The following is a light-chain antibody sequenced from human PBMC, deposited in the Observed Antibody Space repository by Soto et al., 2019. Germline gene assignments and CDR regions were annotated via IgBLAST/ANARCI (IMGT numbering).Light chain of an antibody. Sequence: QSALTQPASVSGSPGQSVTISCTGTSSDVGSYNFVSWYQQHPGKAPKLMIYGVTKRPSGVSNRFSGSKSGNTASLTISGLQAEDEADYYCCSYAGGSWVLGGGTKLTVL. CDR2: GVT. J-gene: IGLJ3*02. CDR1: SSDVGSYNF. CDR3: CSYAGGSWV. V-gene: IGLV2-23*02.